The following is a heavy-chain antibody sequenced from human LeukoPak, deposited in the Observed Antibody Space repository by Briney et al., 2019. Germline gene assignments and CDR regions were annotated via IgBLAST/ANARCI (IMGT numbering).Heavy chain of an antibody. J-gene: IGHJ6*02. V-gene: IGHV1-18*01. D-gene: IGHD6-13*01. CDR1: GYTFTSYG. CDR2: ISAYSGNT. CDR3: ARLSSWYNYYYYGMDV. Sequence: ASVKVSCKASGYTFTSYGISWVRQAPGQGLEWMGWISAYSGNTNYAQKLQGRVTMTTDTSTSTAYMELRSLRSDDTAVYYCARLSSWYNYYYYGMDVWGQGTTVTVSS.